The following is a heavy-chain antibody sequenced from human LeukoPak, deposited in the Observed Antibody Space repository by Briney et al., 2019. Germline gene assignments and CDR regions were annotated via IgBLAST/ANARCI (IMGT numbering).Heavy chain of an antibody. D-gene: IGHD3-22*01. V-gene: IGHV3-43*01. J-gene: IGHJ4*02. CDR2: ISWDGTT. Sequence: GGSLRLSCAASGFTFEDSTMHWVRQAPGKTLEWVSLISWDGTTYYTDSMKGRFTISRDNSKNSLYLQMDTLRSEDTAYYYCVKDLSYESSGSVFDYWGQGTLVTVSS. CDR3: VKDLSYESSGSVFDY. CDR1: GFTFEDST.